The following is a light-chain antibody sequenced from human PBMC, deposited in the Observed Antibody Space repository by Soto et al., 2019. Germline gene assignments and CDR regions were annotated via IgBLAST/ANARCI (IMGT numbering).Light chain of an antibody. CDR2: ATS. CDR3: QESYISPAVS. J-gene: IGKJ4*01. Sequence: DIQITQSPSSLSASLGDRVTITCRASQNIDNYLNWYQQKPGKAPKLLIYATSTLQSGVPSRFSGSGSGTEFTLTISSLQAEDFATYFCQESYISPAVSFGGGTKVEIK. V-gene: IGKV1-39*01. CDR1: QNIDNY.